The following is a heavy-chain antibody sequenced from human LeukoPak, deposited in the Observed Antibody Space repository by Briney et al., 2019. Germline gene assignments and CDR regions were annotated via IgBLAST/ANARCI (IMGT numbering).Heavy chain of an antibody. CDR1: GGSVSSGNYY. J-gene: IGHJ3*02. D-gene: IGHD3-10*01. CDR2: MYYSGST. CDR3: ARDVTMVRGASDAFDI. Sequence: PSETLSLTCTVYGGSVSSGNYYWSWIRQPPGKGLEWIGYMYYSGSTNYNPSIKSRVTISVDTSKNQFSLKLSSVTAADTAVYYCARDVTMVRGASDAFDIWGQGTMVTVSS. V-gene: IGHV4-61*01.